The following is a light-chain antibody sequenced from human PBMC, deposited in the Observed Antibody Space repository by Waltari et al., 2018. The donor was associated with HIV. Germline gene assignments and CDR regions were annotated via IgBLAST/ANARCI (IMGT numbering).Light chain of an antibody. Sequence: QLTQSPSSLSAAVGASFSTTCQASQGVRNDLGWYQQKSGKAPKLLIFAASALHRGVPSMFSGSGSGTDFTLTISSVQPENFATYYCLQDYKAPYTFGQGTKLDIK. CDR3: LQDYKAPYT. V-gene: IGKV1-6*01. CDR1: QGVRND. CDR2: AAS. J-gene: IGKJ2*01.